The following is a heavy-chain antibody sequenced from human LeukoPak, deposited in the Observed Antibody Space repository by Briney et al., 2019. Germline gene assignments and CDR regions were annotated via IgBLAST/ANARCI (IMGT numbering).Heavy chain of an antibody. D-gene: IGHD2-2*01. CDR1: GYTFTGYY. CDR3: ARGQDIVVVPAATNWFDP. J-gene: IGHJ5*02. CDR2: INPNSGGT. V-gene: IGHV1-2*04. Sequence: ASVKVSCKASGYTFTGYYMHWVRQAPGQGLEWMGWINPNSGGTNYAQKFQGWVTMTRDTSISTAYMELSRLRSDDTAAYYCARGQDIVVVPAATNWFDPWGQGTLVTVSS.